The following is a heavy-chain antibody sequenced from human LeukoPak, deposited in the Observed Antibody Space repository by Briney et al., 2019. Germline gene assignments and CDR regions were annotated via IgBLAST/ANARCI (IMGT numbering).Heavy chain of an antibody. CDR1: GFTFSTHA. D-gene: IGHD6-13*01. J-gene: IGHJ4*02. Sequence: PGGSLRLSCAASGFTFSTHAMSWVRQAPGKGLEWVSTISGNGGTTYYADSVKGRFTISRGNSKNTLYLQMNSLRVEDTAVYYCAKPPPDSSSWLFDYWGQGTLVTVSS. CDR3: AKPPPDSSSWLFDY. V-gene: IGHV3-23*01. CDR2: ISGNGGTT.